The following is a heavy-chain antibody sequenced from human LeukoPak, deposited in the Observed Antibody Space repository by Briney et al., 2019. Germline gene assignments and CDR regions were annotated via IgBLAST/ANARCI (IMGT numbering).Heavy chain of an antibody. CDR3: AKASTFGELNRPFDY. J-gene: IGHJ4*02. CDR2: ISGGGGTT. Sequence: GTLSLTCAVSGGSISSSNWWSWVRQAPGKGLEWVSTISGGGGTTYYSDSVKGRFTISRDNSKNTLFLQMNSLGAEDTAVYYCAKASTFGELNRPFDYWGQGTLVTVSS. D-gene: IGHD3-10*01. CDR1: GGSISSSN. V-gene: IGHV3-23*01.